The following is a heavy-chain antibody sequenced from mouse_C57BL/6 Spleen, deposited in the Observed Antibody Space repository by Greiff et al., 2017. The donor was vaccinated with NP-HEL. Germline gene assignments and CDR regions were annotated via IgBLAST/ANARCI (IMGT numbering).Heavy chain of an antibody. D-gene: IGHD3-2*02. Sequence: VQLQQSGPELVKPGASVKISCKASGYAFSSSWMNWVKQRPGKGLEWIGRIYPGDGDTNYNGKFKGKATLTADKSSSTAYMQLSSLTSEDSAVYFCARSGDSSGYDAMDYWGQGTSVTVSS. CDR1: GYAFSSSW. J-gene: IGHJ4*01. CDR3: ARSGDSSGYDAMDY. CDR2: IYPGDGDT. V-gene: IGHV1-82*01.